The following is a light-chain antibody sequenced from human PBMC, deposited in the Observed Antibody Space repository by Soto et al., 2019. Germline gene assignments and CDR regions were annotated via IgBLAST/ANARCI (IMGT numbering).Light chain of an antibody. CDR1: SSDVGGYNY. CDR3: CSYAGGPYV. CDR2: DVS. Sequence: VLTQARSVSGSPGRAGAISCTGTSSDVGGYNYVSWYQQHPGKAPKVMIYDVSKRPSGVPDRFSGSKSGNTASLTISGLQAEDEADYYCCSYAGGPYVFGTGTKVTV. J-gene: IGLJ1*01. V-gene: IGLV2-11*01.